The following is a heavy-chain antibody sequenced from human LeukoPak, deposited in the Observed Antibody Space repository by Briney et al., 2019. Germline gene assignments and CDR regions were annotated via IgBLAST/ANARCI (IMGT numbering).Heavy chain of an antibody. J-gene: IGHJ6*03. D-gene: IGHD1-26*01. CDR1: GYTFTSYG. V-gene: IGHV1-18*01. Sequence: ASVKVSRKASGYTFTSYGISWVRQAPGQGLEWMGWISVYNGNTNYAQKLQGRVTMTTDTSTNTAYMELRSLRSDDTAVYYCARVGRVGAIPYYYYMDVWGKGTTVTVSS. CDR3: ARVGRVGAIPYYYYMDV. CDR2: ISVYNGNT.